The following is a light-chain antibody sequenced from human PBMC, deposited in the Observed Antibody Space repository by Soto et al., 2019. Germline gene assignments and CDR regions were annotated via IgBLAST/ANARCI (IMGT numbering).Light chain of an antibody. CDR3: CSYGGSYTYV. CDR2: GVS. CDR1: SSDVGGYNY. Sequence: QSVLTQPRSVSGSPGQSVTLSCTGTSSDVGGYNYVSWYQQHPGKAPKLMIYGVSKRPSGVPDRFSGSKSGNTASLTISGLQAEDEADYYCCSYGGSYTYVFGSGTKSPS. J-gene: IGLJ1*01. V-gene: IGLV2-11*01.